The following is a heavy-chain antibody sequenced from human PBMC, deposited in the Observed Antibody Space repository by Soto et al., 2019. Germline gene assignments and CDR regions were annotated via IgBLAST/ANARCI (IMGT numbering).Heavy chain of an antibody. D-gene: IGHD6-19*01. CDR2: INAGNGNT. CDR1: GYTFTSYA. J-gene: IGHJ3*02. V-gene: IGHV1-3*01. CDR3: ATLSQGIAVAGTGDAFDI. Sequence: GASVKVSCKASGYTFTSYAMHWVRQAPGQRLEWMGWINAGNGNTKYSQKFQGRVTITRDTSASTAYMELSSLRSEDTAVYYCATLSQGIAVAGTGDAFDIWGQGTMVTVSS.